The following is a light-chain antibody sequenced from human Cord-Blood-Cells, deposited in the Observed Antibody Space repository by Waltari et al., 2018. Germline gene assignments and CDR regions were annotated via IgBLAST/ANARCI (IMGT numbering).Light chain of an antibody. CDR2: AAS. CDR1: QGISNS. CDR3: QQYYSTPLLT. Sequence: DIQMTQSPSSLSASVGDRVTITCRASQGISNSLAWYQQKPWKAPKLLLYAASRLERGFPSRFSGSVSGTDYTLTISSLQPEDFATYDCQQYYSTPLLTFGGGTKVEIK. J-gene: IGKJ4*01. V-gene: IGKV1-NL1*01.